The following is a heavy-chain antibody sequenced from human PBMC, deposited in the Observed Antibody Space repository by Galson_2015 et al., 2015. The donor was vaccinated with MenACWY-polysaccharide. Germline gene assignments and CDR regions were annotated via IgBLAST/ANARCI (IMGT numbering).Heavy chain of an antibody. D-gene: IGHD1-1*01. Sequence: ETLSLTCTVSHVSISSSYWRWIRLSADKGLEYIVRIHAARSTACNASFRRRAAMRADLTRNKLSLRLASVTASDTAIYYCARRSLDNWYFDLWGRGTLVIVSS. J-gene: IGHJ2*01. V-gene: IGHV4-4*07. CDR1: HVSISSSY. CDR2: IHAARST. CDR3: ARRSLDNWYFDL.